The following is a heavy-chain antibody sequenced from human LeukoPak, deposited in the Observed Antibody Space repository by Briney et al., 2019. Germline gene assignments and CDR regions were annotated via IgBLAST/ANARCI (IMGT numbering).Heavy chain of an antibody. CDR3: ARGIYSYHFDY. CDR2: IFYSGST. CDR1: GGPINSAHFY. J-gene: IGHJ4*02. Sequence: SETLSLTCSGSGGPINSAHFYWNWIRQPPGKGLEWVGYIFYSGSTYYNPSLKSRVTISLDASKNQSSLSLSSVTAADTAVYYCARGIYSYHFDYWGQGILVTVSS. D-gene: IGHD5-18*01. V-gene: IGHV4-30-4*08.